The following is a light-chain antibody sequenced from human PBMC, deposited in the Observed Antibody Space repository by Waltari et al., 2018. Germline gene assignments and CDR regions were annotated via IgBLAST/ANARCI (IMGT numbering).Light chain of an antibody. J-gene: IGKJ1*01. CDR2: KAS. CDR3: QQYNSYSQT. CDR1: QSISSW. Sequence: DIQMTQSPSTLSASVGDRVTITCRASQSISSWLAWYQQKPGKAPKLLIYKASSLESGVPSRFSGSGSGTEFTLTISSLQPDDFATYYCQQYNSYSQTFCQGTKVEIK. V-gene: IGKV1-5*03.